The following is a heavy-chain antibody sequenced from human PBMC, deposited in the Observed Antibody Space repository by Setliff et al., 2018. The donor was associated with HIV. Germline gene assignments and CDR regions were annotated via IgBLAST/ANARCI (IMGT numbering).Heavy chain of an antibody. Sequence: PSKTLSLTCTVSGGSASNSRYYWAWIRQPPGKGLEYIGSIYYNEKTYYSPSLKSRVTISIDTSKNQFSLNLTSVTAADTAVYYCASRIYYYDSNNFLREEGFDPWGQGTLVTVSS. J-gene: IGHJ5*02. CDR3: ASRIYYYDSNNFLREEGFDP. V-gene: IGHV4-39*01. D-gene: IGHD3-22*01. CDR1: GGSASNSRYY. CDR2: IYYNEKT.